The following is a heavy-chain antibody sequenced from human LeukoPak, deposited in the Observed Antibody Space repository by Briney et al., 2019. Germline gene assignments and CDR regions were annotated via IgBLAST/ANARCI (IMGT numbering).Heavy chain of an antibody. V-gene: IGHV3-7*04. Sequence: PGGSLRLSCAASGFSISNSAMSWVRQAPGKGLEWVANIKQDGSEKYYVDSVKGRFTISRDNAKNSLYLQMNSLRAEDTAVYYCARVAVAGTDFDYWGQGTLVTVSS. CDR2: IKQDGSEK. CDR1: GFSISNSA. J-gene: IGHJ4*02. D-gene: IGHD6-19*01. CDR3: ARVAVAGTDFDY.